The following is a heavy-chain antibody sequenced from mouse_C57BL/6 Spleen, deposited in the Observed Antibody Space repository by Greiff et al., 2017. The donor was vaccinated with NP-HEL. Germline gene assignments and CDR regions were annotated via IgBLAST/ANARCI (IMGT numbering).Heavy chain of an antibody. Sequence: QVHVKQPGAELVRPGSSVKLSCKASGYTFTSYWMHWVKQRPIQGLEWIGNIYPSDSETHYNQKFKDKATLTVDKSSSTAYMQLSSLTSEDSAVYYCARVMVTTLAMDYWGQGTSVTVSS. CDR2: IYPSDSET. J-gene: IGHJ4*01. CDR1: GYTFTSYW. D-gene: IGHD2-3*01. V-gene: IGHV1-52*01. CDR3: ARVMVTTLAMDY.